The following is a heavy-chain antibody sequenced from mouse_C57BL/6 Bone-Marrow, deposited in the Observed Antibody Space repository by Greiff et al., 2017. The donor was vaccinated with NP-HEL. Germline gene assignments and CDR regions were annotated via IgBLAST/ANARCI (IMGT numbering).Heavy chain of an antibody. V-gene: IGHV1-82*01. D-gene: IGHD2-10*01. CDR1: GYAFSSSW. J-gene: IGHJ4*01. CDR2: IYPGDGDT. Sequence: QVQLKESGPELVKPGASVKISCKASGYAFSSSWMNWVKQRPGKGLEWIGRIYPGDGDTNYNGKFKGKATLTADKSSSTAYMQLSSLTSEDSAVYFCARTSYYRENMDYWGQGTSVTVSS. CDR3: ARTSYYRENMDY.